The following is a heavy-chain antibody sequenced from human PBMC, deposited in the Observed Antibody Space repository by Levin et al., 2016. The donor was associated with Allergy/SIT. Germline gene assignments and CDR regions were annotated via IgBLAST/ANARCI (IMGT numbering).Heavy chain of an antibody. CDR2: MWYDGSNK. J-gene: IGHJ5*02. Sequence: WIRQPPGKGLEWVAVMWYDGSNKYYADSVKGRFTISRDNSKNTLYLQMNSLRAEDTAVYYCARVMKVDYGDYGWFDPWGQGTLVTVSS. CDR3: ARVMKVDYGDYGWFDP. D-gene: IGHD4-17*01. V-gene: IGHV3-33*01.